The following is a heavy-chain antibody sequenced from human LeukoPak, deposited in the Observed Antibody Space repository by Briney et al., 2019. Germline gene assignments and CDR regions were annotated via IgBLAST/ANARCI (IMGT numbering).Heavy chain of an antibody. J-gene: IGHJ6*03. CDR2: SNDSGGT. CDR1: GGTFSGYY. V-gene: IGHV4-34*01. CDR3: ARLSVIVGAALEYYYYYMDV. Sequence: SETLSLTCAVYGGTFSGYYWSWIRQPPGKRLEWVWESNDSGGTNYNPSLKSQVTISADKSKNQVSLKLTSVTAADTAVYYCARLSVIVGAALEYYYYYMDVWGQGTTVTVSS. D-gene: IGHD1-26*01.